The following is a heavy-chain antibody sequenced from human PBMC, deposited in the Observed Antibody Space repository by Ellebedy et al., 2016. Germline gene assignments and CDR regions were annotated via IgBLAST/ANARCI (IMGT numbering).Heavy chain of an antibody. CDR2: INADGSAT. D-gene: IGHD1-26*01. CDR3: ARFFTSYASDY. CDR1: GFTFSNW. V-gene: IGHV3-74*01. Sequence: GESLKISCAASGFTFSNWMQWVRQVPGKGLVWVSLINADGSATAYADSVKGRFTISRDNAKKMLYLQMSSLRAEDTAVYFCARFFTSYASDYWGQGTLVTVSS. J-gene: IGHJ4*02.